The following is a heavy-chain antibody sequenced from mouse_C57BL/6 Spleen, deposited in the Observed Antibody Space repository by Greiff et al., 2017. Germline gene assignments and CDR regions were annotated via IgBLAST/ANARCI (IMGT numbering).Heavy chain of an antibody. J-gene: IGHJ4*01. CDR1: GYSFTGYY. CDR3: ARGDSSGYLYYYAMDY. Sequence: EVQLQESGPELVKPGASVKISCKASGYSFTGYYMNWVKQSPEKSLEWIGEINPSTGGTTYNQKFKAKATLTVDKSSSTAYMQLKSLTSEDSAVYYCARGDSSGYLYYYAMDYWGQGTSVTVSS. D-gene: IGHD3-2*02. V-gene: IGHV1-42*01. CDR2: INPSTGGT.